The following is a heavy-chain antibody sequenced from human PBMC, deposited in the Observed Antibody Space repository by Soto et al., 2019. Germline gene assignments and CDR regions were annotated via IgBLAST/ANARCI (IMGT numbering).Heavy chain of an antibody. Sequence: GGSLRLSCAASGSTFSSYDMHWVRQATGKGLEWVSAIGTAGDTYYPGSVKGRFTISRDNSKNTLYLQMNSLRAEDTAVYYCAKDLNNWNLDYWGQGTLVTV. V-gene: IGHV3-13*01. CDR2: IGTAGDT. CDR1: GSTFSSYD. J-gene: IGHJ4*02. D-gene: IGHD1-20*01. CDR3: AKDLNNWNLDY.